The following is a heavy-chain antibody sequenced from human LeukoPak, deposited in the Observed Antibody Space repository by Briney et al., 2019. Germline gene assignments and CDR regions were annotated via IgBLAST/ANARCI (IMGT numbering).Heavy chain of an antibody. CDR3: ARKHGSSWFSLF. CDR2: TYYRSKWYN. Sequence: SQTLSLTCAISGDSVSTNSAAWNWIRQSPSRGLEWLGRTYYRSKWYNDFAVSLKSRITINPDTSKNQFSLQLNSVTAADTAVYYCARKHGSSWFSLFWGQGTLVTVSS. D-gene: IGHD6-13*01. V-gene: IGHV6-1*01. J-gene: IGHJ4*02. CDR1: GDSVSTNSAA.